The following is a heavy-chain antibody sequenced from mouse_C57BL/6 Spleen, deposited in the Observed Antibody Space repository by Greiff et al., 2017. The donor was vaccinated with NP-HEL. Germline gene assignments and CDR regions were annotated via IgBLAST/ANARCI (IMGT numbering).Heavy chain of an antibody. J-gene: IGHJ4*01. CDR1: GYSITSGYY. CDR3: ARNEDY. Sequence: ESGPGLVKPSQSLSLTCSVTGYSITSGYYWNWIRQFPGNKLEWMGYISYDGSNNYNPSLKNRISITRDTSKNQFFLKLNSVTTEDTATYYCARNEDYWGQGTSVTVSS. CDR2: ISYDGSN. V-gene: IGHV3-6*01.